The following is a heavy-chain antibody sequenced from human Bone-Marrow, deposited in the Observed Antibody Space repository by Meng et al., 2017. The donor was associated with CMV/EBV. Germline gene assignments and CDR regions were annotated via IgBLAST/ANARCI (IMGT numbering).Heavy chain of an antibody. CDR2: IYYSGST. V-gene: IGHV4-61*01. D-gene: IGHD5-24*01. J-gene: IGHJ3*02. CDR1: GGSVSSGSYY. Sequence: SETLSLTCTVSGGSVSSGSYYWSWIRQPPGKGLEWIGYIYYSGSTNYNPSLKSRVTISVDTSKNQFSLKLSSVTAADTAVYYCARVRRVAERWLQPDAFDIWGQGIMVTFSS. CDR3: ARVRRVAERWLQPDAFDI.